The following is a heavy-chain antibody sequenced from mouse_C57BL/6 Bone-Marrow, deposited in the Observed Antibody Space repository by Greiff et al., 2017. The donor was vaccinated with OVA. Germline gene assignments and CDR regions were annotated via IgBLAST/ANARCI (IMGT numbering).Heavy chain of an antibody. V-gene: IGHV5-12*01. D-gene: IGHD1-1*01. J-gene: IGHJ2*01. CDR2: ISNGGGST. CDR1: GFTFSDYY. CDR3: ARHDYGFFGY. Sequence: EVRLVESGGGLVQPGGSLKLSCAASGFTFSDYYMYWVRQTPEKRLEWVAYISNGGGSTYYPDTVKGRFTISRDNAKNTLYLQKSRLKSEDTAMYYCARHDYGFFGYWGQGTTLTVSS.